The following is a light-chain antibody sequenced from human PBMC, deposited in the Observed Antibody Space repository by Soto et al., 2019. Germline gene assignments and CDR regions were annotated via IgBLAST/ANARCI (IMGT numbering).Light chain of an antibody. J-gene: IGKJ5*01. CDR2: DAS. Sequence: EIVLTQSPATLSLSPGERATLSCRASQSVSSYLAWYQHKPGQAPRLLIYDASNRATGIPARFSGSGSGRDFTLTISSLAPDDFAVYYCQQRSNLVTFCQGTRLEIK. V-gene: IGKV3-11*02. CDR3: QQRSNLVT. CDR1: QSVSSY.